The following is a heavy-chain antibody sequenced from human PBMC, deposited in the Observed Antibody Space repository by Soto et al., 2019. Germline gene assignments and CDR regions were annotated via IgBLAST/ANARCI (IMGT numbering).Heavy chain of an antibody. J-gene: IGHJ6*02. V-gene: IGHV3-43D*04. CDR2: ISWDGGST. Sequence: LRLSCAASGFTFDDYAMQWVRQAPGKGLEWVSLISWDGGSTYYADSVKGRFTISRDNSKNSLYLQMNSLRAEDTALYYCAKDIRYDILTGYSEESYYGMDVWGQGTTVTVSS. CDR1: GFTFDDYA. CDR3: AKDIRYDILTGYSEESYYGMDV. D-gene: IGHD3-9*01.